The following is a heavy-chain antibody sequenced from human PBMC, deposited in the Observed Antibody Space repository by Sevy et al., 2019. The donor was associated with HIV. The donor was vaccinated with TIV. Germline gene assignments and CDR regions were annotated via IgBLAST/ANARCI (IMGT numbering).Heavy chain of an antibody. J-gene: IGHJ4*02. CDR3: SIYYDIRAFDS. Sequence: GGSLRLSCAGSGFTFSDAAIHWVRQASGKGLVWLGRIRGKANNYATAYAASVKDRFSISRNDLKDTAYLQMNSLRTEDAAMYYCSIYYDIRAFDSWGQGTQVTVSS. D-gene: IGHD3-22*01. V-gene: IGHV3-73*01. CDR2: IRGKANNYAT. CDR1: GFTFSDAA.